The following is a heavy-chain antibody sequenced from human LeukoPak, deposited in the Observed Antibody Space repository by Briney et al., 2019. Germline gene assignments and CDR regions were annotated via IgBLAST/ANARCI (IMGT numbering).Heavy chain of an antibody. V-gene: IGHV3-53*01. CDR2: IYSGGST. CDR3: ARDAGELGLFDS. Sequence: GGSLRLSCAASGFTVSSKYMSWVRQAPGKGLEWVSLIYSGGSTYYADSVKGRFTISRDNSKNTLYLQMNSLRAEDTAVYYCARDAGELGLFDSWGQGTLVTVSS. J-gene: IGHJ4*02. CDR1: GFTVSSKY. D-gene: IGHD1-7*01.